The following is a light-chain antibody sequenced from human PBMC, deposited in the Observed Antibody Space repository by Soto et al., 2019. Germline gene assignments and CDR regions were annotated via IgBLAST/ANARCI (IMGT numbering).Light chain of an antibody. CDR2: YDD. V-gene: IGLV1-36*01. J-gene: IGLJ2*01. Sequence: QSVLTQPPSVSEAPRQRVTISCSGSSSNIGNNAVNWYQQLPGKAPKLLIYYDDLLPSGVSDRFSGSKSGTSASLAISGLQSEDEADYYCAAWDDTLNGPVFGEGIKLTVL. CDR1: SSNIGNNA. CDR3: AAWDDTLNGPV.